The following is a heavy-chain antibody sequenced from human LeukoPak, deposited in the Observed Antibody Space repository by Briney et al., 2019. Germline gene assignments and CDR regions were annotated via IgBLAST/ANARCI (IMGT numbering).Heavy chain of an antibody. CDR1: GFSFNTYW. D-gene: IGHD4-17*01. V-gene: IGHV3-7*01. J-gene: IGHJ4*02. Sequence: PGGSLRLSCTASGFSFNTYWMTWVRQAPAKGLEWVANIKPDGDTTNYLDSVKGRFTISRDNAKSSLHLQMNGLTAEDTAVYYCSRGPSTTLTTFWGQGTMVTVSS. CDR2: IKPDGDTT. CDR3: SRGPSTTLTTF.